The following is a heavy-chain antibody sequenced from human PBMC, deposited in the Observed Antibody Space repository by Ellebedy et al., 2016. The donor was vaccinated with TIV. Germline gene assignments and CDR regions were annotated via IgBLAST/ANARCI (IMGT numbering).Heavy chain of an antibody. CDR2: IYYSGSS. J-gene: IGHJ2*01. D-gene: IGHD5-24*01. CDR1: GGSISSVY. Sequence: MPSETLSLTCTVSGGSISSVYWSRIRQPPGKGLEWIGNIYYSGSSNYNPSLKSRVTISVDTSKNQFSLKLSSVTAADTAVYYCASSRERPLYWYFGLWGRGTLVTVSS. CDR3: ASSRERPLYWYFGL. V-gene: IGHV4-59*01.